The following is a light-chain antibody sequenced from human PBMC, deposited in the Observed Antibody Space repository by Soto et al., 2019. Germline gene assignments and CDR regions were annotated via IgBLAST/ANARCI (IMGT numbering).Light chain of an antibody. V-gene: IGLV2-18*02. Sequence: QSVLTQPPSVSGSPGQSVTISCTGTSXDVGSYNRVSWHQQPPGTAPKLMIYDVSNRPSGVPGRFSGSKSGNTASLIFSGLQTEDEADYYCCAYSTSGTHVFGTGTKVTVL. CDR2: DVS. CDR1: SXDVGSYNR. J-gene: IGLJ1*01. CDR3: CAYSTSGTHV.